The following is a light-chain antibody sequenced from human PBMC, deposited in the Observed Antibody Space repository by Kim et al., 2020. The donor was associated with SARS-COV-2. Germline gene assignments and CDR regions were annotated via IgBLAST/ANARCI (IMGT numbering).Light chain of an antibody. V-gene: IGKV1D-16*01. CDR3: QQYDSYPRT. CDR2: AAS. Sequence: DIQMTQSPSLVSASVGDTVTITCRASQGISSWLAWYQQKPEKDLKSLIYAASSLQSGVPSRFSGSGSGTDFTLTINSLQPEDFATYYCQQYDSYPRTFGQGTKVEIK. J-gene: IGKJ1*01. CDR1: QGISSW.